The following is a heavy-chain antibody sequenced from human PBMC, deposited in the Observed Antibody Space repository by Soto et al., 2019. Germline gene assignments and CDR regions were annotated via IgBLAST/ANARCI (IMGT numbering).Heavy chain of an antibody. CDR1: GGTFSTYS. CDR2: IIPMLGVR. J-gene: IGHJ3*02. D-gene: IGHD2-21*01. V-gene: IGHV1-69*02. Sequence: QVQLVQSGAEVKKPGSSVKVSCKDSGGTFSTYSMFWVRQAPGQGLEWMGRIIPMLGVRNYAQRFQDRVTIIADKSTATVHMQLSSLRSEDTALYYCTIGSWSGEVFDIWGQGTMVTVSS. CDR3: TIGSWSGEVFDI.